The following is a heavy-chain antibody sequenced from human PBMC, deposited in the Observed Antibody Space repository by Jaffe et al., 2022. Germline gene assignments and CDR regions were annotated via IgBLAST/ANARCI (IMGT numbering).Heavy chain of an antibody. CDR2: IYHSGST. Sequence: QVQLQESGPGLVKPSETLSLTCAVSGYSISSGYYWGWIRQPPGKGLEWIGSIYHSGSTYYNPSLKSRVTISVDTSKNQFSLKLSSVTAADTAVYYCALVRGEARVNWGQGTLVTVSS. V-gene: IGHV4-38-2*01. CDR3: ALVRGEARVN. D-gene: IGHD3-10*01. J-gene: IGHJ4*02. CDR1: GYSISSGYY.